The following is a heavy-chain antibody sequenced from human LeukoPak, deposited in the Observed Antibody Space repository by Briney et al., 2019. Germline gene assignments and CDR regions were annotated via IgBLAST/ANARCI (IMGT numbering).Heavy chain of an antibody. CDR3: ATPLTSKWSSSWYSGHFDY. CDR2: ISADGRDK. CDR1: GFSFSDYA. Sequence: EGSPRLSCVASGFSFSDYAMHWVRQAPGKGLEWVAVISADGRDKYYIDSVRGRFTISRDNSKTTVFLQMNSLEVEDTAVYYCATPLTSKWSSSWYSGHFDYWGQGALVTVPS. J-gene: IGHJ4*02. D-gene: IGHD6-13*01. V-gene: IGHV3-30*04.